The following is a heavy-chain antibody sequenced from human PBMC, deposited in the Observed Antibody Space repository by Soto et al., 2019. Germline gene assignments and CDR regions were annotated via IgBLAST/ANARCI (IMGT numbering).Heavy chain of an antibody. V-gene: IGHV3-21*06. CDR3: ARSSGGSGKLWNYYGMDV. D-gene: IGHD3-10*01. CDR1: GFTFSSYS. CDR2: ISSGSSYI. Sequence: EVQLVESGGGLVKPGGSLRLSCAASGFTFSSYSMNWVRQASGTGLEWVSSISSGSSYIYYADSVKGRFTISRDNAKNSMYLQMNSLRAEDTAVYYCARSSGGSGKLWNYYGMDVWGQGTTVTVSS. J-gene: IGHJ6*02.